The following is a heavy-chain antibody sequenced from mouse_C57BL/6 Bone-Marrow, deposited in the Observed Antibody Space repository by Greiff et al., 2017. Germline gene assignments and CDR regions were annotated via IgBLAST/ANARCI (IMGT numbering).Heavy chain of an antibody. CDR2: INPNNGGT. J-gene: IGHJ4*01. D-gene: IGHD1-1*01. Sequence: VHVKQSGPELVKPGASVKIPCKASGYTFTDYNMDWVKQSHGKSLEWIGDINPNNGGTIYNQKFKGKATLTVDKSSSTAYMERRSLTSEDTAVYYCARHDYGSSLYYAMDYWGQGTSVTVSS. V-gene: IGHV1-18*01. CDR1: GYTFTDYN. CDR3: ARHDYGSSLYYAMDY.